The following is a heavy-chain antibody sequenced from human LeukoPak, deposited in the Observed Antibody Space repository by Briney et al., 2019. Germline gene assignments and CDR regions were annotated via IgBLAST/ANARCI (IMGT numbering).Heavy chain of an antibody. CDR2: INHSGST. CDR1: GGSISNYY. J-gene: IGHJ4*02. V-gene: IGHV4-34*01. CDR3: ARGRARIDY. Sequence: PSETLSLTCTVSGGSISNYYWSWIRQPPGKGLEWIGEINHSGSTNYNPSLKSRVTISVDTSKNQFSLKLSSVTAADTAVYYCARGRARIDYWGQGTLVTVSS.